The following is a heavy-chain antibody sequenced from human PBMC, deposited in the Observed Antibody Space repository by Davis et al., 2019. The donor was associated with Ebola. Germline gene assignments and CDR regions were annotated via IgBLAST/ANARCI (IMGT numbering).Heavy chain of an antibody. CDR2: INHSGST. J-gene: IGHJ4*02. V-gene: IGHV4-34*01. CDR1: GGSISSYY. D-gene: IGHD3-22*01. CDR3: AREASDYYDSSGYYSPFDY. Sequence: PSETLSLTCTVSGGSISSYYWSWIRQPPGKGLEWIGEINHSGSTNYNPSLKSRVTISVDTSKNQFSLKLSSVTAADTAVYYCAREASDYYDSSGYYSPFDYWGQGTLVTVSS.